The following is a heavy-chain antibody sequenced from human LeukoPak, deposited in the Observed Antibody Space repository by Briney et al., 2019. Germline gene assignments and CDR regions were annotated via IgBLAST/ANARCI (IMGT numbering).Heavy chain of an antibody. D-gene: IGHD2-2*01. V-gene: IGHV4-59*01. CDR2: FSYSGGT. CDR1: GGSLGPFY. J-gene: IGHJ6*03. Sequence: PSETLSLTCTVSGGSLGPFYWSWIRQPPGKGLEWCGYFSYSGGTNSHPSLKSRVTISLDMSKPQFYLGMSSVTESDTAVYFCARAREREINYAYAGGFYYTDAWGKGTPVTASS. CDR3: ARAREREINYAYAGGFYYTDA.